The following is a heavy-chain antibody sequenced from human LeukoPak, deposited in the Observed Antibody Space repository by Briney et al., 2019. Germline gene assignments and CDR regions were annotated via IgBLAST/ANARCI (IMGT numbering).Heavy chain of an antibody. V-gene: IGHV1-58*01. J-gene: IGHJ6*02. Sequence: ASVKVPCKASGFTFTSSAVQWVRQARGQRLEWIGWIVVGSGNTNYAQKFQERVTITRDMSTSTAYMELSSLRSEDTAVYYCAAARPGYSNYYYGMDVWGQGTTVTVSS. CDR1: GFTFTSSA. D-gene: IGHD2-15*01. CDR3: AAARPGYSNYYYGMDV. CDR2: IVVGSGNT.